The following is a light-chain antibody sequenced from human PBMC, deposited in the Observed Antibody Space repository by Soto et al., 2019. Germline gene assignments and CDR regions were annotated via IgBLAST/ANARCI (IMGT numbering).Light chain of an antibody. CDR3: QQRSNPIFT. CDR1: QSVSSY. V-gene: IGKV3-11*01. J-gene: IGKJ3*01. CDR2: DAS. Sequence: EIVLTQSPATLSLSPGERATLSCRASQSVSSYLAWYQQKPGQAPRLLIYDASNRATGIPARFSGSGSGTDFPLTISSLEPEDFAVYYCQQRSNPIFTFGPGTKVDIK.